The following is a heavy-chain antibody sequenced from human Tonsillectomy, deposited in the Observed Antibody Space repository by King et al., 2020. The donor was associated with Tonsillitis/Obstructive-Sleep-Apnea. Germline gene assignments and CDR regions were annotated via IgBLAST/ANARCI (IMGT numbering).Heavy chain of an antibody. CDR1: GYSFTSYW. D-gene: IGHD2-2*02. CDR2: IYPGDSDT. Sequence: QLVQSGAEVKKPGESLKISCKGSGYSFTSYWIGWVRQMPGKGLEWMGIIYPGDSDTRYSPSFQGQVTISADKSISTAYLQWSSLKASDTAMYYCARQKRTHCSSTSCYKSSGGPGAYYYYYMDVWGKGTTVTVSS. J-gene: IGHJ6*03. CDR3: ARQKRTHCSSTSCYKSSGGPGAYYYYYMDV. V-gene: IGHV5-51*01.